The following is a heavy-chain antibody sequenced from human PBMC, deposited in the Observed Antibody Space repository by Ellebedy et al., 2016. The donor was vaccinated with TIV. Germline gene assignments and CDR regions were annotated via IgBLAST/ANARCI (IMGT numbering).Heavy chain of an antibody. CDR1: GFTFTNAW. CDR3: ATTGDLRYPYYFDY. Sequence: GESLKISCSVSGFTFTNAWMSWVRQAPGKGLEWVGRIKSKRDGGAADYAAPVKGRCTISRDDSKNTLFLQMNSLQTEDTAVYFCATTGDLRYPYYFDYWGQGALVTVSS. D-gene: IGHD7-27*01. CDR2: IKSKRDGGAA. J-gene: IGHJ4*02. V-gene: IGHV3-15*07.